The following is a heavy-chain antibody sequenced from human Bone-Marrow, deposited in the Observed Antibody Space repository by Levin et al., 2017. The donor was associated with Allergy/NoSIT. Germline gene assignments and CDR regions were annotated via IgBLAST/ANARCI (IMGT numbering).Heavy chain of an antibody. CDR3: VCSLSDDTDYYAAFDI. CDR1: KFRFGRSA. D-gene: IGHD3-10*01. Sequence: GGSLRLSCAGSKFRFGRSAMNWVRQAPGKGLEWVSGVTGSGDATYYADSVKGRITISRDNSKKTVYLQMDSLRAEDTAIYYCVCSLSDDTDYYAAFDIWGQGTMVSVAS. J-gene: IGHJ3*02. CDR2: VTGSGDAT. V-gene: IGHV3-23*01.